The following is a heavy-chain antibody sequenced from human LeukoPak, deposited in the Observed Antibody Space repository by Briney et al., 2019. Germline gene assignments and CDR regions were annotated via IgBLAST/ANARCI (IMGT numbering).Heavy chain of an antibody. Sequence: PGGSLRLSCAASGFTVSSNYMNWVRQAPGKGLEWVSVIYGGGNIYYADSVKGRFTISRDNSKNTLYLQMNSLRAEDTAVYYCARGAGYNYPHYFDYWGQGTLVTVSS. CDR2: IYGGGNI. V-gene: IGHV3-53*01. D-gene: IGHD5-24*01. CDR1: GFTVSSNY. J-gene: IGHJ4*02. CDR3: ARGAGYNYPHYFDY.